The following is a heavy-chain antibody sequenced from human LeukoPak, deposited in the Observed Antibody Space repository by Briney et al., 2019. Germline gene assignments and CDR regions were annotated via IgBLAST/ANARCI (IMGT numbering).Heavy chain of an antibody. D-gene: IGHD6-13*01. Sequence: GGSLRLSCAASGFTFSSYSMNWVRQAPGKGLEWVSSISSSSSYIYYADSVKGRFTISRDNAKNSLYLQMNSLRAEDTAVYYSARSPKIAAAGFAFDYWGQGTLVTVSS. CDR3: ARSPKIAAAGFAFDY. CDR1: GFTFSSYS. CDR2: ISSSSSYI. J-gene: IGHJ4*02. V-gene: IGHV3-21*01.